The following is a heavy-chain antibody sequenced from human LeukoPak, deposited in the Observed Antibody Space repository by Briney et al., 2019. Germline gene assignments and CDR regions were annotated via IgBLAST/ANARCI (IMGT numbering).Heavy chain of an antibody. Sequence: PSETLSLTCTVSGGSISSSDYYWGWIRQSTGKGLEWIGRISYSGSTYYNPSLKSRVTISVDTSKNHFSLRLSSVTAADTAVYYCARLTHSYYSDTSGYYPYYYMDVWGKGTTVTVSS. CDR1: GGSISSSDYY. D-gene: IGHD3-22*01. CDR2: ISYSGST. J-gene: IGHJ6*03. V-gene: IGHV4-39*02. CDR3: ARLTHSYYSDTSGYYPYYYMDV.